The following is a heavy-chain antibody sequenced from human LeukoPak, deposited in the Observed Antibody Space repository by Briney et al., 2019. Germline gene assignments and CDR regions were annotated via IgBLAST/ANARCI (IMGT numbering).Heavy chain of an antibody. Sequence: PSETLSLTCTVSGGSISSGDYYWSWTRQPPGKGLEWIGYIYYSGSTYYNPSLKSRVTISVDTSKNQFSLKLSTVTAADTAVYYCARMDGSGDEYYFDYWGQGTLVTVSS. CDR3: ARMDGSGDEYYFDY. J-gene: IGHJ4*02. CDR2: IYYSGST. V-gene: IGHV4-30-4*01. CDR1: GGSISSGDYY. D-gene: IGHD3-10*01.